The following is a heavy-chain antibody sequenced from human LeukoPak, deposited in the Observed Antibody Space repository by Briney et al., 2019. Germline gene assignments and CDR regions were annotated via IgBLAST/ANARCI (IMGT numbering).Heavy chain of an antibody. CDR3: ARGKGYCSSTSCLNWFDP. CDR2: ISSSSSYI. D-gene: IGHD2-2*01. V-gene: IGHV3-21*01. CDR1: GFTFSSYS. Sequence: GGSLRLSCAASGFTFSSYSMNWVRQAPGKGLEWVSSISSSSSYIYYADSVKGRFTMSRDNAKNSLYLQMNSLRAEDTAVYYCARGKGYCSSTSCLNWFDPWGQGTLVTVSS. J-gene: IGHJ5*02.